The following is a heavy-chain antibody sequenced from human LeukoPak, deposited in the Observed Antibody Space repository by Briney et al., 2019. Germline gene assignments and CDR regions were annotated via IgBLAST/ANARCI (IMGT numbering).Heavy chain of an antibody. Sequence: PGGSLRLSCAASGFTFSSYAMSWVRQAPGKGLEWVSAISGSGGSTYYADSVKGRFTISRDNSKNTLYLQMNSLRAEDTAVYYCAKDPEGATLVEIDYWGQGTLVTVSS. CDR1: GFTFSSYA. CDR3: AKDPEGATLVEIDY. D-gene: IGHD1-26*01. J-gene: IGHJ4*02. V-gene: IGHV3-23*01. CDR2: ISGSGGST.